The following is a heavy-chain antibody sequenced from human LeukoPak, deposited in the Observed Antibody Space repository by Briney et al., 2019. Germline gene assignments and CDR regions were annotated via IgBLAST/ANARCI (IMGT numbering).Heavy chain of an antibody. CDR1: GGSITNYY. CDR3: ARDLVTVTKGFDI. Sequence: SETLSLTCSLSGGSITNYYWSWIRQPPGKRLEWIAWIYSSGNTDYNPSLKSRVTISIDTSKNQFSLKLSSVTAADTAVYYCARDLVTVTKGFDIWGQGTMVSVSS. V-gene: IGHV4-59*01. J-gene: IGHJ3*02. D-gene: IGHD4-17*01. CDR2: IYSSGNT.